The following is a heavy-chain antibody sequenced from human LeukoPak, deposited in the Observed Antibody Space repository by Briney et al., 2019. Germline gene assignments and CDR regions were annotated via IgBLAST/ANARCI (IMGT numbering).Heavy chain of an antibody. CDR1: GGSISSYY. CDR2: IYTSGST. J-gene: IGHJ3*02. CDR3: ARDVRLKYDAFDI. D-gene: IGHD1-1*01. Sequence: SEXXXXTCTVSGGSISSYYWSWLRQPAGKGLEWIGRIYTSGSTNYNPSLTSRGTMSVDTSKNQFSLKLSSVTAADTAVYYCARDVRLKYDAFDIWGQGTMVTVSS. V-gene: IGHV4-4*07.